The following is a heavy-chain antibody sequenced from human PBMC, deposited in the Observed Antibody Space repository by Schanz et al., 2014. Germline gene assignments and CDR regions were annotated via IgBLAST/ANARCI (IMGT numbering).Heavy chain of an antibody. CDR1: GFSFIGYY. J-gene: IGHJ4*02. CDR3: ARGLVRYFDD. CDR2: IYPNTGGT. V-gene: IGHV1-2*06. Sequence: QVQLVQSGAELKKPGASVKVSCKTSGFSFIGYYLHWVRQAPGRGLEWMGRIYPNTGGTDYAQKFQGRVTMTRDTSISAAYMDLSSLTSDDTAVYYCARGLVRYFDDWGQGTLVTVSS. D-gene: IGHD2-8*02.